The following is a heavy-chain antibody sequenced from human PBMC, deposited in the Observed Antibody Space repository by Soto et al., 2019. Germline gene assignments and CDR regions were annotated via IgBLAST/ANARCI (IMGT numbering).Heavy chain of an antibody. CDR2: ISAYNGNT. Sequence: ASVKVSCKASGYTFTSYGISWVRQAPGQGLEWMRWISAYNGNTNYAQKLQGRVTMTTDTSTSTAYMELRSLRSDDTAVYYWARTVTYYDFWSGYEENYYYLDFWGKGTTVTVSS. V-gene: IGHV1-18*01. CDR1: GYTFTSYG. J-gene: IGHJ6*03. CDR3: ARTVTYYDFWSGYEENYYYLDF. D-gene: IGHD3-3*01.